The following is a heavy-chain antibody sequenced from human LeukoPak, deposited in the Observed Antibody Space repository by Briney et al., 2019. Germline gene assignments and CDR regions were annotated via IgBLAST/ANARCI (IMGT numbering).Heavy chain of an antibody. D-gene: IGHD3-3*01. CDR3: ARASPSYDFWSGYSN. J-gene: IGHJ4*02. V-gene: IGHV3-30-3*01. Sequence: GGSLRLSCAASGFTFSSYAMHWVRQAPGKGLEWVAVISYDGSNKYYADSVKGRFTISRDNSKNTLYLQMNSLRAEDTAVYYCARASPSYDFWSGYSNWGQGTLVTVSS. CDR2: ISYDGSNK. CDR1: GFTFSSYA.